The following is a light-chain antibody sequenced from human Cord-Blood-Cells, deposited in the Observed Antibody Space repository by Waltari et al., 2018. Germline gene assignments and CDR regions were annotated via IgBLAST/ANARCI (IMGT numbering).Light chain of an antibody. J-gene: IGLJ2*01. CDR2: EGR. Sequence: HSALTQPASVSGSPGQSITISCPGTSCDVGSYNLVPWYQQHPGKAHKLMIYEGRKRPSVVSNRFSGSKSGNTASLTISGLQAEDEADYYCCSYAGSSTLGVFGGGTKLTVL. V-gene: IGLV2-23*01. CDR3: CSYAGSSTLGV. CDR1: SCDVGSYNL.